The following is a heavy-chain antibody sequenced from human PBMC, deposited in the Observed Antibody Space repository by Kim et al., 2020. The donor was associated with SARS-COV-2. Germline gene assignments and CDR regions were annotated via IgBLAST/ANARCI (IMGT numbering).Heavy chain of an antibody. D-gene: IGHD3-10*01. CDR1: GFTFISSA. CDR3: AAVRYYYGSGSYYNPTLWDY. Sequence: SVKVSCKASGFTFISSAVQWVRQARGQRLEWIGWIVVGSGNTNYAQKFQERVTITRDMSTSTAYMELSSLRPEDTAVYYCAAVRYYYGSGSYYNPTLWDYWGQGTLVTVSS. CDR2: IVVGSGNT. V-gene: IGHV1-58*01. J-gene: IGHJ4*02.